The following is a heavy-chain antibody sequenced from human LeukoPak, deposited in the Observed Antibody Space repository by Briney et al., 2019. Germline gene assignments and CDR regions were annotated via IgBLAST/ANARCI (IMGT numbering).Heavy chain of an antibody. Sequence: GGSLRLSCAASGFTVSSNYMSWVRQAPGKGLEWVSVIYSGGSTYYADSVKGRFTISRDNSKNTLSLQMNSLRAEDTAVYYCAKDKMGGTYAFDYWGQGTLVTVSS. CDR3: AKDKMGGTYAFDY. CDR2: IYSGGST. CDR1: GFTVSSNY. V-gene: IGHV3-53*05. J-gene: IGHJ4*02. D-gene: IGHD1-26*01.